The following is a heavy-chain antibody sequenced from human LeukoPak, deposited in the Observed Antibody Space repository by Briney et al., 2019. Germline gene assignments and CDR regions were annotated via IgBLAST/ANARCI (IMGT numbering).Heavy chain of an antibody. J-gene: IGHJ6*03. CDR3: ARDRASRSGYYMDV. V-gene: IGHV3-48*03. Sequence: GGSLRLSCAASGFTFSSYEMNWVRQAPGKGLEWVSYISSSGSTIYYADSVKGRFTISRDNAKNSLYLQMNSLRAEDTAVYYCARDRASRSGYYMDVWGKGTTVTISS. D-gene: IGHD2-2*01. CDR1: GFTFSSYE. CDR2: ISSSGSTI.